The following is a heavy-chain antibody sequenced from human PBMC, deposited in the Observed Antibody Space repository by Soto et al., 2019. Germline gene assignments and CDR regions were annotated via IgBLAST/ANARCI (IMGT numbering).Heavy chain of an antibody. V-gene: IGHV4-59*01. J-gene: IGHJ5*02. CDR3: AREVKGSSSWYWFDP. Sequence: QVQLQESGPGLVKPSETLSLTCTVSGGSISSYYWSWIRQPPGKGLEWIGYIYYSGSTNYNPSLKSRVTISVDTSKNQLSLKLSSVTAADTAVYYCAREVKGSSSWYWFDPWGQGTLVTVSS. D-gene: IGHD6-13*01. CDR1: GGSISSYY. CDR2: IYYSGST.